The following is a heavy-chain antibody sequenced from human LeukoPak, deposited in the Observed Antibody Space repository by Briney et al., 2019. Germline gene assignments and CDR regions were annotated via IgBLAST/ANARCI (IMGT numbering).Heavy chain of an antibody. J-gene: IGHJ4*02. CDR2: INPSGGST. CDR1: GYTFTSYY. D-gene: IGHD6-19*01. Sequence: ASVTVSCKASGYTFTSYYMHWVRQAPGQGLEWMGIINPSGGSTSYAQKFQGRVTMTRDMSTSTVYMELSSLRSEDTAVYYCARDQRYSSGWYAVVIKLSYFDYWGQGTLVTVSS. V-gene: IGHV1-46*01. CDR3: ARDQRYSSGWYAVVIKLSYFDY.